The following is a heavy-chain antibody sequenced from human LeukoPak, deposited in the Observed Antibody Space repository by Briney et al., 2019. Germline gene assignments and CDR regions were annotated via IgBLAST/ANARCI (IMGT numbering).Heavy chain of an antibody. CDR2: INSDGSST. CDR3: ATPRGSGSYLAFDY. J-gene: IGHJ4*02. D-gene: IGHD1-26*01. CDR1: GFTLSSYW. Sequence: GGYLRLSGAASGFTLSSYWMHWVRQAPGKGLVWVSRINSDGSSTSYADSVKGRFTISRDNAKNTLYLQMNSLRAEDTAVYYCATPRGSGSYLAFDYWGQGTLVTVSS. V-gene: IGHV3-74*01.